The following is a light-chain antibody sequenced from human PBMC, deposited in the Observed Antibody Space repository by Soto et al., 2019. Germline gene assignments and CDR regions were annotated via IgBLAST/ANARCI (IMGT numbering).Light chain of an antibody. CDR3: QKYNSAPPT. V-gene: IGKV1-27*01. Sequence: DVQMTQSPSSLSASVGDRVTITCRASQSISSYLNWYQQKPGKVPKLLIYAASTLQSGVPSRFSGSGSGTDFTLTISSLQPEDVATYYCQKYNSAPPTFGQGTKVDIK. J-gene: IGKJ1*01. CDR1: QSISSY. CDR2: AAS.